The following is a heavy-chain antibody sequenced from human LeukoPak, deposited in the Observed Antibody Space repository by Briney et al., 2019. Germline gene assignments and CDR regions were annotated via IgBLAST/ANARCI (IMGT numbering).Heavy chain of an antibody. CDR1: GFTFSSYD. J-gene: IGHJ4*02. D-gene: IGHD6-19*01. V-gene: IGHV3-13*01. Sequence: GGSLRLPCAASGFTFSSYDMHWVRQVIGKGLEWVSTIGVGGDTYYPGSVKGRFTISRENAKSSLYLQMNSLRAGDTAVYYCARGYSGWYAIYWGQGTLVTVPS. CDR3: ARGYSGWYAIY. CDR2: IGVGGDT.